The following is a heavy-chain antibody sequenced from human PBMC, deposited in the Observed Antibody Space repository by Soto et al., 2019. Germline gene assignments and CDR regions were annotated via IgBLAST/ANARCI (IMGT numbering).Heavy chain of an antibody. J-gene: IGHJ4*02. D-gene: IGHD5-18*01. CDR3: AREGGRGYILDY. CDR2: INPNSGGT. V-gene: IGHV1-2*04. Sequence: ASVKVSCKASGYTFTGYYMHWVRQAPGQGLEWMGWINPNSGGTNYAQKFQGWVTMTRDTSISTAYMELSRLRSDDTTVYYCAREGGRGYILDYWGQGTLVTVSS. CDR1: GYTFTGYY.